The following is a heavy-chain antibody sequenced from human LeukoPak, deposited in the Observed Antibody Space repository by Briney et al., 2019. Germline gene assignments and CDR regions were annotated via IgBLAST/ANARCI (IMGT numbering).Heavy chain of an antibody. CDR1: GYTFTGYY. CDR3: AFSYYSGYIVVVPAAKALDY. Sequence: ASVKVSCKASGYTFTGYYMHWVRQAPGQGLEWMGWINPNSGGTNYAQKFQGRVTMTRDTSISTAYMELSRLRSDDTAVYYCAFSYYSGYIVVVPAAKALDYWGQGTLVTVSS. CDR2: INPNSGGT. J-gene: IGHJ4*02. V-gene: IGHV1-2*02. D-gene: IGHD2-2*01.